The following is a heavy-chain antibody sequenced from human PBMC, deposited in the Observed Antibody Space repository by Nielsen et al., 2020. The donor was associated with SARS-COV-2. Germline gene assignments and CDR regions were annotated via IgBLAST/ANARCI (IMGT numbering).Heavy chain of an antibody. CDR1: GFSFNNYG. J-gene: IGHJ4*02. D-gene: IGHD3/OR15-3a*01. V-gene: IGHV3-30*18. CDR2: ISYEGSKQ. CDR3: AKDRAIFMIYITRGGPDY. Sequence: GESLKISCAASGFSFNNYGMHWVRPAPGKGLEWVAYISYEGSKQYYADSVKGRFTISRDFSKSTLYLQMNSLRAEDTAMYNCAKDRAIFMIYITRGGPDYWGQGTLVTVSS.